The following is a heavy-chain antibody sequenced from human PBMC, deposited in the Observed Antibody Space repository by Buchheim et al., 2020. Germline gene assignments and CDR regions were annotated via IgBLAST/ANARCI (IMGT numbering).Heavy chain of an antibody. V-gene: IGHV3-30*04. Sequence: QVQLVESGGGVVQPGRSLRLSCAASGFTFSSYAMHWVRQAPGKGLEWVAVISYDGSNKYYADSVKGRFTISRDNSKNRLYLQMNSLRAEDTAVYYCARERGGYDYVWGSYRSDYFDYWGQGTL. CDR3: ARERGGYDYVWGSYRSDYFDY. D-gene: IGHD3-16*02. J-gene: IGHJ4*02. CDR2: ISYDGSNK. CDR1: GFTFSSYA.